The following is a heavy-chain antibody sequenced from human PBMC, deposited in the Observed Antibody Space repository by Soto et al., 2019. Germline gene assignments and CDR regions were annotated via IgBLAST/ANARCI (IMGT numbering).Heavy chain of an antibody. CDR1: GFPFSSYA. Sequence: EMQLLVSGGGLVQPGGSLRLSCAASGFPFSSYAMSWVRQAPGKGLEWVSGISGSGGLTYYADSVKGRFTISRDNSKNTLYLQMNSLIPDDTAVYYSAKSLSASPNYFFDYWGQGTLVSVSS. CDR3: AKSLSASPNYFFDY. V-gene: IGHV3-23*01. CDR2: ISGSGGLT. J-gene: IGHJ4*02.